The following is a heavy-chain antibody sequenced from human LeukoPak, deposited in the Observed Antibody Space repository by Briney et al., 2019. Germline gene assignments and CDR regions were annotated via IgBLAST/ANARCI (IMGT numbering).Heavy chain of an antibody. V-gene: IGHV3-74*01. Sequence: GGSLRLSCAASGFTFSSYWMHWVRQAPGKGLVWVSRINSDGSSTSYADSVKGRFTISRDNAKNTLYLQVNSLRAEDTAVYYCAKTYSSSWYPLGYWGQGTLVTVSS. CDR2: INSDGSST. D-gene: IGHD6-13*01. J-gene: IGHJ4*02. CDR3: AKTYSSSWYPLGY. CDR1: GFTFSSYW.